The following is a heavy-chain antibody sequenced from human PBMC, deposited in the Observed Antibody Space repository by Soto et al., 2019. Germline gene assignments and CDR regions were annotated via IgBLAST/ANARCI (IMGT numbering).Heavy chain of an antibody. D-gene: IGHD2-21*02. CDR1: GGSISSGGYY. CDR3: ARDGYCGGDCYVFDY. J-gene: IGHJ4*02. Sequence: QVHLQESGPGLVKPSQTLSLTCTVSGGSISSGGYYWSWIRQHPGKGLEWIGYIYYSGSTYYNPSLKSRVTISVDTSKNQFSLKLSSVIAADTAVYYCARDGYCGGDCYVFDYWGQGTLVTVSS. CDR2: IYYSGST. V-gene: IGHV4-31*03.